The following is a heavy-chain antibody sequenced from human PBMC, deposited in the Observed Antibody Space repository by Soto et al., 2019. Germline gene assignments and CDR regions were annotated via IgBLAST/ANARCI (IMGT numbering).Heavy chain of an antibody. CDR2: IYSGGST. J-gene: IGHJ4*02. CDR3: ASQLLIRTLIPFAY. Sequence: GGALRLSWAASGVTLSNGDMTWVLQAPGKGLEWVSVIYSGGSTYYADSVKGRFTISRDNSKNTLYLQMNSLRAEDTAIYYCASQLLIRTLIPFAYFGQGTLVTDS. D-gene: IGHD3-10*01. V-gene: IGHV3-66*04. CDR1: GVTLSNGD.